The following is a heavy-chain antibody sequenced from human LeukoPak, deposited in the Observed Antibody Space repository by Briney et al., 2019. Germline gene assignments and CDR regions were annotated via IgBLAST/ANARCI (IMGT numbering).Heavy chain of an antibody. CDR3: VRTGYSSSWYENPGDY. D-gene: IGHD6-13*01. CDR2: ISSNGGST. V-gene: IGHV3-64D*06. Sequence: GGSLRLSCSASGFTFSSYAMHWVRRAPGKGLEYVSAISSNGGSTYYADSVKGRFTISRDNSKNTLYLQMGSLRAEDMAVYYCVRTGYSSSWYENPGDYWGQGTLVTVSS. CDR1: GFTFSSYA. J-gene: IGHJ4*02.